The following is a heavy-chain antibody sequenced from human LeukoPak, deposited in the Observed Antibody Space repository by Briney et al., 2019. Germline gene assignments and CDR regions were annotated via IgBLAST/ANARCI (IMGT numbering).Heavy chain of an antibody. D-gene: IGHD3-10*01. V-gene: IGHV3-15*01. CDR1: GFNFNNFA. CDR2: IKPKTESGTT. J-gene: IGHJ4*02. Sequence: SGGSLRLSCAASGFNFNNFAMNWVRQAPGKGLEWVGHIKPKTESGTTDYAAPVKGRFTISRDDSKTTLYLQMDSLKTEDTAVYYCTTGHYGRWGQGTLVTVSS. CDR3: TTGHYGR.